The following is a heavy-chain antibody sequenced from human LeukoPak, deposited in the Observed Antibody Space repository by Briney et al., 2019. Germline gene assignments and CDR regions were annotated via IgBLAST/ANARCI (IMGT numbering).Heavy chain of an antibody. D-gene: IGHD5-24*01. CDR1: GGSISSYY. CDR3: AREMATIRPGAFDI. CDR2: IYYSGST. V-gene: IGHV4-59*01. J-gene: IGHJ3*02. Sequence: PSETPSLTCTVSGGSISSYYWSWIRQPPGKGLEWIGYIYYSGSTNYNPSLKSRVTISVDTSKNQFSLKLSSVTAADTAVYYCAREMATIRPGAFDIWGQGTMVTVSS.